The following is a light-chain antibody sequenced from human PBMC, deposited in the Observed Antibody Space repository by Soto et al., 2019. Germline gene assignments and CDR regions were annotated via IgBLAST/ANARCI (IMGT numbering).Light chain of an antibody. V-gene: IGKV3-20*01. CDR1: QSVSNNY. CDR3: QQYHDWPPLT. J-gene: IGKJ4*01. CDR2: GAS. Sequence: EIVLTQSPGTLSLSPGERATLSCRASQSVSNNYLAWYQQKPGQAPRLLIYGASSRSTGVPDRFSVSGSGTDFTLTISRLEPEDFAVYYCQQYHDWPPLTFGGGTKVDIK.